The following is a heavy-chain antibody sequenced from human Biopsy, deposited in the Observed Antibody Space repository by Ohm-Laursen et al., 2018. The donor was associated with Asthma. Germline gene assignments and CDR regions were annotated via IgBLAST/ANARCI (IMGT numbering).Heavy chain of an antibody. J-gene: IGHJ4*02. D-gene: IGHD2-8*01. CDR1: GFTFSSYA. CDR3: AKVHRVYAMVGYFDY. V-gene: IGHV3-23*01. CDR2: ISGSGGST. Sequence: SLRLSCSASGFTFSSYAMSWVRQAPGKGLEWVSAISGSGGSTYYADSVKGRFTISRDNSKNTLYLQMNGLRAEDTAVYYCAKVHRVYAMVGYFDYWGQGTLVTVSS.